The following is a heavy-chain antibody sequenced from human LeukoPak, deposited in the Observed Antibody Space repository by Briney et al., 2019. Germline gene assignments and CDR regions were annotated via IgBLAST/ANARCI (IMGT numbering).Heavy chain of an antibody. CDR1: GYTFTGYY. CDR2: INPNSGGT. J-gene: IGHJ4*02. Sequence: ASVKVSCKASGYTFTGYYMHWVRQAPGQGLEWMGWINPNSGGTNYAQKFQGRVTMTRDTSISTAYMELSRLRSDDTAVYYCARVKVRGVILFDYRGQGTLVTVSS. CDR3: ARVKVRGVILFDY. V-gene: IGHV1-2*02. D-gene: IGHD3-10*01.